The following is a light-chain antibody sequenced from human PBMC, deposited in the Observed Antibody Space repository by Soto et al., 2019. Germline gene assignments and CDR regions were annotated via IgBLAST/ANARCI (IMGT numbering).Light chain of an antibody. CDR3: QHYGSSYT. CDR1: QSVASSY. CDR2: SAS. Sequence: EVVLTQSPGTLSLSPGERVTLSCRASQSVASSYLAWYQQKPGRAPRLLFYSASSRATGIPDRFSGSGSGTDFTLTISRLEPEDFAVYYCQHYGSSYTFGQGTKLEIK. V-gene: IGKV3-20*01. J-gene: IGKJ2*01.